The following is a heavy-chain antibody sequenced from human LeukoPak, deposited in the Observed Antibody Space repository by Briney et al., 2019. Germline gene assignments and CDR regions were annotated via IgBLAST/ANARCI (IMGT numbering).Heavy chain of an antibody. J-gene: IGHJ4*02. D-gene: IGHD4-11*01. CDR3: AREFRRGVDYSNSLEQ. CDR2: IWSDGTNQ. CDR1: GFTFRYYC. V-gene: IGHV3-33*08. Sequence: PGGSLRLSCAACGFTFRYYCMQWARQAPGKGLEWVAVIWSDGTNQYYADSVKGRFTISRDDFKNTVSLQMNSLRAEDTAVYYCAREFRRGVDYSNSLEQGGQGSLVTVSS.